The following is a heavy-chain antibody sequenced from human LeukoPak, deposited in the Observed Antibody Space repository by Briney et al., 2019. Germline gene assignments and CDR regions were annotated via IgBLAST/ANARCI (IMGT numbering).Heavy chain of an antibody. CDR3: ARSLGISSIDY. J-gene: IGHJ4*02. CDR2: INHSGST. V-gene: IGHV4-34*01. CDR1: GGSFSGYY. Sequence: SESLSLTCAVYGGSFSGYYWSWIRQPPGKRLEWIGEINHSGSTNYNPSLKSRVTISVDTSKNQFSLKLSSVTAADTAVYYCARSLGISSIDYWGQGTLVTVSS. D-gene: IGHD1-26*01.